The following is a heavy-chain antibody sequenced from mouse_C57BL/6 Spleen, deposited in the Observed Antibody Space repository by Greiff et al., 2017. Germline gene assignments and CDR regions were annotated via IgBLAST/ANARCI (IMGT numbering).Heavy chain of an antibody. J-gene: IGHJ4*01. Sequence: EVKLMESGRGLVKPGGSLKLSCAASGFTFRDYGMHWVRQAPEKGLEWVAYISSGSSTLYYTDTMKGRYTISRDKAKNTLFLQMTSLRSEDTAMYYCARSSPYYAMDYWGQGTSVTVSS. V-gene: IGHV5-17*01. CDR1: GFTFRDYG. CDR2: ISSGSSTL. D-gene: IGHD1-3*01. CDR3: ARSSPYYAMDY.